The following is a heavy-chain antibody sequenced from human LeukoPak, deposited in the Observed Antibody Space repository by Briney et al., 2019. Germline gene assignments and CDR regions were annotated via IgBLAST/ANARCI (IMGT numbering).Heavy chain of an antibody. CDR3: TRDGGYNYNYYYGMDV. CDR2: ISSSSSNI. V-gene: IGHV3-48*02. Sequence: GGSLRLSCAASGFTFSSYAMNWVRQAPGKGLEWVSYISSSSSNIYYADSVKGRFTISRDNAKNSLYLQMNSLRDEDTAVYYCTRDGGYNYNYYYGMDVWGQGTTVTVSS. CDR1: GFTFSSYA. D-gene: IGHD5-24*01. J-gene: IGHJ6*02.